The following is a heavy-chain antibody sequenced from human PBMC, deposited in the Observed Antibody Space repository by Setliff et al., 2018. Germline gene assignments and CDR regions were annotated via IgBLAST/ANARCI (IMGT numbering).Heavy chain of an antibody. CDR2: IKQDGSEK. D-gene: IGHD2-15*01. Sequence: GGSLRLSCAASGFTFSSNAMHWVRQAPGKGLEWVANIKQDGSEKYYVDSVKGRFTISRDDAKNLLYLQMNGLRVEDTAVYYCVRDGSRWYDMDVWGQGTTVTVS. J-gene: IGHJ6*02. CDR1: GFTFSSNA. CDR3: VRDGSRWYDMDV. V-gene: IGHV3-7*01.